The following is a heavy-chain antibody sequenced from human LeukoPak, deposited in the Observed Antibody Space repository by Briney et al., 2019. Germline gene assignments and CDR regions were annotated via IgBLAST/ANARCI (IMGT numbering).Heavy chain of an antibody. CDR3: VRDTQMYYFDSGGLGHFDF. CDR1: GFTFSAYS. V-gene: IGHV4-38-2*02. Sequence: PGGSLRLSCAASGFTFSAYSINWVRQAPGRGLEWIGSIYHSGYTYYNPSLKSRVTISVDTSKNQFSLKLSSLTAADTAVYYCVRDTQMYYFDSGGLGHFDFWGRGTLVTVSS. CDR2: IYHSGYT. D-gene: IGHD3-22*01. J-gene: IGHJ2*01.